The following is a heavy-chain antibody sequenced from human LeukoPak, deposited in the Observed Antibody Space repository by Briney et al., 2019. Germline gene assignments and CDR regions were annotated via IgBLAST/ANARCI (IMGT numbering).Heavy chain of an antibody. CDR3: TRGHSSGWHNWFDP. V-gene: IGHV3-74*01. CDR1: GFTFSSYW. D-gene: IGHD6-25*01. CDR2: INGDESTT. Sequence: GGSLRLSCAASGFTFSSYWMHWVRQVPGGGLVWVSLINGDESTTDYADSVKGRFTISRDNAKNTLYLHMNSLRGDDTGVYYCTRGHSSGWHNWFDPWGQGTLVTVSS. J-gene: IGHJ5*02.